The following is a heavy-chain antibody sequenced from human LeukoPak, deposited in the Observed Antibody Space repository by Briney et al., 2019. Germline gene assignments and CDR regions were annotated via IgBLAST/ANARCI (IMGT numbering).Heavy chain of an antibody. CDR3: ARVGVDYSRNVIKYYFDY. Sequence: PSETLSLTCTVSGGSISSYYWSWIRQPAGKGLGWIGRIYSRGSTNYNPSLKSRVTMSVDTSKNQFSLKLSSVTAADTAVYYCARVGVDYSRNVIKYYFDYWGQGTLVTVSS. J-gene: IGHJ4*02. CDR1: GGSISSYY. CDR2: IYSRGST. V-gene: IGHV4-4*07. D-gene: IGHD4-23*01.